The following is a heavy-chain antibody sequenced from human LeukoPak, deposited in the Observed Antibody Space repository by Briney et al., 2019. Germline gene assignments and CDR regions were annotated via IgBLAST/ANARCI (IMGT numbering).Heavy chain of an antibody. D-gene: IGHD6-6*01. J-gene: IGHJ4*02. CDR3: ARDLGGSSSSFDY. CDR1: GFTFNTYG. CDR2: IWFDGSVK. Sequence: GGSLRLSCAASGFTFNTYGMHWVRQAPGQGLEWVAAIWFDGSVKHYSDAVKGRFTISRDNSLNTLYLQMNSLRVEDTAIYYCARDLGGSSSSFDYWGQGTLVTVSS. V-gene: IGHV3-33*08.